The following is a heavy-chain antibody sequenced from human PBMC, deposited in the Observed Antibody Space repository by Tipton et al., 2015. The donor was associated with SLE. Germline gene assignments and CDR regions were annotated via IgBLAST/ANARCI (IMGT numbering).Heavy chain of an antibody. CDR3: AKDRSSSSWYYYYGMDV. J-gene: IGHJ6*02. CDR1: GFTFDDYA. Sequence: SLRLSCAASGFTFDDYAMHWVRQAPGKGLEWVSGISWNSNSVGYADSVKGRFTISRDNAKNSLYLQMNGLRADDTAVYYCAKDRSSSSWYYYYGMDVWGLGTTVTVTS. D-gene: IGHD6-13*01. CDR2: ISWNSNSV. V-gene: IGHV3-9*01.